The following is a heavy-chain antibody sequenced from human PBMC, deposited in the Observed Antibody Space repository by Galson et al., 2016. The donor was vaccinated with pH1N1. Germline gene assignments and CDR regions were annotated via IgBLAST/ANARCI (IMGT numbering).Heavy chain of an antibody. CDR1: GVSIYTAKW. Sequence: SETLSLTCNVSGVSIYTAKWWGWVRQPPGKGLEWIGHISYDGSTTYNPSLKSRVTLSIATSKNQFFLRLTSVTALDTAMYYCTREGPTSYFDYWGQGTLVPVSA. V-gene: IGHV4-28*06. J-gene: IGHJ4*02. CDR3: TREGPTSYFDY. CDR2: ISYDGST.